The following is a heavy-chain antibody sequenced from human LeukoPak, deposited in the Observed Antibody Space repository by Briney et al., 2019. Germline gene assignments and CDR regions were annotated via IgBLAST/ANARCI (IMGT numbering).Heavy chain of an antibody. D-gene: IGHD3-3*01. CDR3: ARALYDFWSGYYSANYMDV. J-gene: IGHJ6*03. CDR2: ISGRADTI. V-gene: IGHV3-48*03. Sequence: QSGGSLRLSCTASGFTFSIYEMNWVRQAPGKGLEWVSYISGRADTIYYADSVKGRFTISRDNAKKSLYLQMNSLRAEDTAVYYCARALYDFWSGYYSANYMDVWGKGTPVTVSS. CDR1: GFTFSIYE.